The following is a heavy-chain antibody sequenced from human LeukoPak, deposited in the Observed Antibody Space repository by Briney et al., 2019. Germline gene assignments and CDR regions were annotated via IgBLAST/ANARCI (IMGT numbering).Heavy chain of an antibody. D-gene: IGHD3-3*01. Sequence: ASETLSLTCAVSGYSISSGYYWGWIRQPPGKGLERIGSIYHSGSTYYNPSLKSRVTISVDTSKNQFSLRLSSVTAADTAVYYCARSGSRYDFWSGYYNDYWGQGTLVTVSS. CDR1: GYSISSGYY. CDR2: IYHSGST. CDR3: ARSGSRYDFWSGYYNDY. J-gene: IGHJ4*02. V-gene: IGHV4-38-2*01.